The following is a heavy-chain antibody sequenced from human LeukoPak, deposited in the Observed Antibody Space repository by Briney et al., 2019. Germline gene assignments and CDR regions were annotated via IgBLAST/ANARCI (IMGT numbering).Heavy chain of an antibody. V-gene: IGHV1-18*01. J-gene: IGHJ5*02. CDR2: ISAYNGNT. D-gene: IGHD6-19*01. Sequence: AASVKVSCKASGYTFTSYGISWVRQAPGQGLEWMGWISAYNGNTNYAQKLQGRVTMTEDTSTDTAYMELSSLRSEDTAVYYCATRYSSGWFAPWGQGTLVTVSS. CDR1: GYTFTSYG. CDR3: ATRYSSGWFAP.